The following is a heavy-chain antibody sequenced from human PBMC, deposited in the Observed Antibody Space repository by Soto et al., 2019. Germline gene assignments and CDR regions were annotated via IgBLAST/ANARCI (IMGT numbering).Heavy chain of an antibody. J-gene: IGHJ6*02. D-gene: IGHD3-9*01. CDR2: ISAYNGNT. CDR1: GYTFTSYG. V-gene: IGHV1-18*01. Sequence: QVQLVQSGAEVKKPGASVKVSCKASGYTFTSYGISWVRQAPGQGLEWMGWISAYNGNTNYAQKHQGRVTMTTDTATSTAYMELRSLRSDDTAVYYCARVTPYYDILTGTYYYYYGMDVWGQGTTVTVSS. CDR3: ARVTPYYDILTGTYYYYYGMDV.